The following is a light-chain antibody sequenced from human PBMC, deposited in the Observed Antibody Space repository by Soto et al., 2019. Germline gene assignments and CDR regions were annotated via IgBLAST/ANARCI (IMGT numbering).Light chain of an antibody. Sequence: EIVLTQSPGTLSLSPGERATLSCRASQSVGSSYLVWYQQKPGQAPRLLIYGASSRATGIPDRFSGSGSGTDFTLTISSLQPDDFATYYCQQYGSSVKTFGRGNKVDIK. CDR3: QQYGSSVKT. V-gene: IGKV3-20*01. J-gene: IGKJ1*01. CDR1: QSVGSSY. CDR2: GAS.